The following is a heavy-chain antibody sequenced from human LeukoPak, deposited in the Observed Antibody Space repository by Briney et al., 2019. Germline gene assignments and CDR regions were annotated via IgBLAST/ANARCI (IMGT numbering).Heavy chain of an antibody. V-gene: IGHV3-21*01. CDR1: GFTFSSYS. CDR3: ARPWYYYDSSGYYFYDY. J-gene: IGHJ4*02. CDR2: ISSSSSYI. Sequence: PGGSLRLSCAASGFTFSSYSMNWVRQAPGKGLGWVSSISSSSSYIYYADSVKGRFTISRDNAKNSLYLQMNSLRAEDTAVYYCARPWYYYDSSGYYFYDYWGQGTLVTVSS. D-gene: IGHD3-22*01.